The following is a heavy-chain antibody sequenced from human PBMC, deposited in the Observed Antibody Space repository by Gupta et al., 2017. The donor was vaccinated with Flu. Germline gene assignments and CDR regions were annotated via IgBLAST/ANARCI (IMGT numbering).Heavy chain of an antibody. Sequence: EVQLVESGGGLVKPGGSLRLSCAASGFTFSSYSMNWVRQAPGKGLEWVSSISSSSSYIYYADSVKGRFTISRDNAKNSLYLQMNSLRAEDTDVYYCAREGENYYYDSSGSLLGDAFDIWGQGTMVTVSS. D-gene: IGHD3-22*01. CDR3: AREGENYYYDSSGSLLGDAFDI. J-gene: IGHJ3*02. CDR1: GFTFSSYS. V-gene: IGHV3-21*01. CDR2: ISSSSSYI.